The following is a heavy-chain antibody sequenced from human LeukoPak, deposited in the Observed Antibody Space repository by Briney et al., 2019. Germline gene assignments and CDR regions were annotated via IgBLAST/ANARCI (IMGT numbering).Heavy chain of an antibody. J-gene: IGHJ4*02. CDR3: ARDPGIVGFDY. Sequence: GGSLRLSCAASGFTFGSYYMTWVRQAPGKGLEWVANIKQDGSEKYYVDSVKGRFTISRDNAKNSLYLQMNSLRAEDTAVYYCARDPGIVGFDYWGQGTLVTVSS. CDR2: IKQDGSEK. CDR1: GFTFGSYY. D-gene: IGHD2-21*01. V-gene: IGHV3-7*01.